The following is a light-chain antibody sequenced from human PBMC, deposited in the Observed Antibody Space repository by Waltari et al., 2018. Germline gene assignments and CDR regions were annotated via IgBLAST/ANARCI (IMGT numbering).Light chain of an antibody. J-gene: IGKJ2*01. CDR3: QQLNSYPYT. CDR1: QGISSY. CDR2: AAS. V-gene: IGKV1-9*01. Sequence: DIQLTQSPSFLSASVGDRVTITCRASQGISSYLVWYQQKPGKAPKVLIYAASTLQSGGPSRFSGSGSGTEFTLTISSLQPEDFATYYCQQLNSYPYTFGQGTKLEIK.